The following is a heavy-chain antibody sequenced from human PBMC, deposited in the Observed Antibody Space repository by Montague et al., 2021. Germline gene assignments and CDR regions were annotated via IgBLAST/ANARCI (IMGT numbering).Heavy chain of an antibody. CDR1: GDSISSYEYY. D-gene: IGHD3-10*01. CDR3: ARDSPVVEPWGGERKGAFDI. J-gene: IGHJ3*02. Sequence: SETLSLTCSVSGDSISSYEYYWTWIRQPAGRGLEWIGRVYKRGDTNTNPSLRSRLTLSVDTSKNHFSLTLTSVTAADTAVYFCARDSPVVEPWGGERKGAFDIWGQGTMVTVSS. V-gene: IGHV4-4*07. CDR2: VYKRGDT.